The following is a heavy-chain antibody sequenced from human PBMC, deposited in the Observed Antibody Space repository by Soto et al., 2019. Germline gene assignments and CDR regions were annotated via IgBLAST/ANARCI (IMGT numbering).Heavy chain of an antibody. CDR1: GGSISRYY. V-gene: IGHV4-59*01. CDR3: ARDRGTMVRGEGYGMDV. CDR2: IYYSGST. Sequence: SETLSLTCTVSGGSISRYYWSWIRQPPGKGLEWIGYIYYSGSTNYIPSLKSRVTISVDTSKNQFSLKLSSVTAADTAVYYCARDRGTMVRGEGYGMDVWGQGTTVTVSS. D-gene: IGHD3-10*01. J-gene: IGHJ6*02.